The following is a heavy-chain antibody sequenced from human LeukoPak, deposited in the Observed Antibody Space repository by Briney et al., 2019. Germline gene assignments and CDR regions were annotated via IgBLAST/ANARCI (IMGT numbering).Heavy chain of an antibody. D-gene: IGHD3-22*01. CDR1: GFTFSSYG. Sequence: GGSLRLSCAASGFTFSSYGMSWVRQTPGKGLEWVSAISGSGGSTYYADSVKGRFTISRDNSKNTLYLQMNSLRAEDTAVYYCAKASAMIVVVSKHFDYWGQGTLVTVSS. V-gene: IGHV3-23*01. J-gene: IGHJ4*02. CDR2: ISGSGGST. CDR3: AKASAMIVVVSKHFDY.